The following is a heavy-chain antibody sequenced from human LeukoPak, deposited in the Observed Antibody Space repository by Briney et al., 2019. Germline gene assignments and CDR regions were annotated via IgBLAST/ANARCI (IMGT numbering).Heavy chain of an antibody. Sequence: GSLRLSCAASGFTFSSYAMSWVRQAPGKGLEWIGEINHSGSTNYNPSLKSRVTISVDTSKNQFSLKLSSVTAADTAVYYCARVPGVVAALSWRGPPYYYYMDVWGKGTTVTVSS. CDR1: GFTFSSYA. CDR3: ARVPGVVAALSWRGPPYYYYMDV. D-gene: IGHD2-15*01. J-gene: IGHJ6*03. CDR2: INHSGST. V-gene: IGHV4-34*01.